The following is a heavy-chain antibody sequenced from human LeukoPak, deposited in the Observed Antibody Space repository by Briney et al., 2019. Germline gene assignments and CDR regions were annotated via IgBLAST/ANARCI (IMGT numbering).Heavy chain of an antibody. J-gene: IGHJ4*02. V-gene: IGHV1-69*06. CDR3: ARGGPHCSSTNCHLHFDY. CDR1: GGTFSSYA. D-gene: IGHD2-2*01. Sequence: GASVKVSCKASGGTFSSYAISWVRQAPGQGLEWMGGIIPIFGTANYAQKFQGRVTITADKSTSTAYMELSSLRSEDTAVYYCARGGPHCSSTNCHLHFDYWGQGTLVTVSS. CDR2: IIPIFGTA.